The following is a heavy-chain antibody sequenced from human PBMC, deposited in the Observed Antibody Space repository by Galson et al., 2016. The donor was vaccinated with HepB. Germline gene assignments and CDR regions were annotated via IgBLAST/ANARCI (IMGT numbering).Heavy chain of an antibody. CDR2: FFPTFDKP. Sequence: SVKVSCKAPGGTFSIYTINWVRQAPGQGLEWVGGFFPTFDKPTYAQSFQGRVTITADESSSTAYMELSSLKSEDTAVFYCARDLGASGKGRSFDSWGQGTLVTVSS. D-gene: IGHD3-10*01. J-gene: IGHJ5*01. CDR1: GGTFSIYT. CDR3: ARDLGASGKGRSFDS. V-gene: IGHV1-69*13.